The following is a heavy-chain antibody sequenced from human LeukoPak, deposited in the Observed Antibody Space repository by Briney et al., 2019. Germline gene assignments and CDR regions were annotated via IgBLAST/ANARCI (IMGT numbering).Heavy chain of an antibody. J-gene: IGHJ5*02. CDR3: ARVGRFLSWSDP. Sequence: SETLSLTCAVYGGSFSGYYWSWIRQPPGKGLEWIGEVNYSGGTNYNPSLKSRVTISVDTSKNQFSLKLSSVTAADTAVYYCARVGRFLSWSDPWGQGTLVTVSS. V-gene: IGHV4-34*01. CDR1: GGSFSGYY. D-gene: IGHD3-3*01. CDR2: VNYSGGT.